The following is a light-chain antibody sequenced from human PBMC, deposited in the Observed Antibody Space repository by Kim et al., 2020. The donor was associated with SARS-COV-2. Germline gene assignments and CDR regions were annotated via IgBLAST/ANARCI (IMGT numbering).Light chain of an antibody. J-gene: IGLJ3*02. CDR1: SLRSYY. CDR3: NSRDSSGNHLV. Sequence: ALGQTVRITCQGDSLRSYYASWYQQKPGQAPALVIYGKNNRPSGIPDRFSGSSSGNTASLTISGAQAEDEADYSGNSRDSSGNHLVFGGGTQLTV. V-gene: IGLV3-19*01. CDR2: GKN.